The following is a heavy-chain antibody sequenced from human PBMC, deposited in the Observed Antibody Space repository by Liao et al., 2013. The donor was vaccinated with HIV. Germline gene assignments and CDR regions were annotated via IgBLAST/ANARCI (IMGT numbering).Heavy chain of an antibody. CDR3: ARDGSLWGGYYVY. Sequence: QVQLQESGPGLAKPSETLSLICTVSGDSIRSNSWSWIRQPAGKGLEWIGRLFAGGNTNYNPSLKSRVTMSADTSKNQFSLKLTSVTAADTAVYYCARDGSLWGGYYVYWGQGVQVSVSS. CDR1: GDSIRSNS. CDR2: LFAGGNT. J-gene: IGHJ4*02. V-gene: IGHV4-4*07. D-gene: IGHD3-3*01.